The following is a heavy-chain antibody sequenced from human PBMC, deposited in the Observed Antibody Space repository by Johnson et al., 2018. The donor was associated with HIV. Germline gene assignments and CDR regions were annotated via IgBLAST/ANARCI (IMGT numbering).Heavy chain of an antibody. Sequence: QVQLVESGGGLVKPGGSLRLSCAASGFTFSDYYMSWIRQAPGKGLEWVSYISSSGSTIYYADSVKGRFTISRDNAKNSLYLQLNSLRAEDTAVYYCAKDLGNWDSPRSAFDIWGQGTMVTVSS. J-gene: IGHJ3*02. CDR2: ISSSGSTI. D-gene: IGHD1/OR15-1a*01. CDR3: AKDLGNWDSPRSAFDI. CDR1: GFTFSDYY. V-gene: IGHV3-11*04.